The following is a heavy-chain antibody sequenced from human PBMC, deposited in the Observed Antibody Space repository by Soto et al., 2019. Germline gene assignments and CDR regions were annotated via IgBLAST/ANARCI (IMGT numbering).Heavy chain of an antibody. Sequence: GGSLRLSCAASGFTFSSYAMSWVRQAPGKGLEWVSAISGSGGSTYYADSVKGRFTISRDNSKNTLYLQMNSLRAEDTAVYYCAKDPFDYDYCYGMDVWGQGTTVTVSS. CDR2: ISGSGGST. V-gene: IGHV3-23*01. D-gene: IGHD3-16*01. J-gene: IGHJ6*02. CDR1: GFTFSSYA. CDR3: AKDPFDYDYCYGMDV.